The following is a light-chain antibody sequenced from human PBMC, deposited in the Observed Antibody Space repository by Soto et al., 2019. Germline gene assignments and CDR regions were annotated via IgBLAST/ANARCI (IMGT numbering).Light chain of an antibody. J-gene: IGKJ1*01. CDR3: LQHNSYPRT. CDR1: QSISSY. Sequence: DIQMTQSPSSLSASVGYRVTITCRASQSISSYLNWYQQKPGKAPKRLIYAASSLQSGVPSRFSGSGSGTEFTLTISSLQPEDFATYYCLQHNSYPRTFGQGTKVDIK. CDR2: AAS. V-gene: IGKV1-17*01.